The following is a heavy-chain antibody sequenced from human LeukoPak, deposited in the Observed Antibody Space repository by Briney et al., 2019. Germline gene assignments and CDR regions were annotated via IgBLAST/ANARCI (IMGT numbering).Heavy chain of an antibody. D-gene: IGHD5-24*01. CDR1: GGTFSSYA. J-gene: IGHJ4*02. CDR3: AGRPYSIKYFDY. CDR2: IIPIFGTA. V-gene: IGHV1-69*05. Sequence: GASVKVSCKASGGTFSSYAISWVRQAPGQGLEWMGGIIPIFGTANYAQKFQGRVTITTDESTSTAYMELSSLRSEDTAVYYCAGRPYSIKYFDYWGQGTLVTVSS.